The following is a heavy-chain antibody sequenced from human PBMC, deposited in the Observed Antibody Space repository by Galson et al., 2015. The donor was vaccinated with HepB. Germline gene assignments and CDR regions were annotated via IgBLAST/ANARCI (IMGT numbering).Heavy chain of an antibody. CDR1: GFSFSGYY. V-gene: IGHV3-11*06. Sequence: SLRLSCAASGFSFSGYYMSWIRQAQGKGLEWVSSISSSSSYIYYADSVKGRFTISRDNAKNSLYLQMNSLRAEDTAVYYCARAVAARPFGMDVWGQGTTVTVSS. CDR2: ISSSSSYI. D-gene: IGHD6-6*01. CDR3: ARAVAARPFGMDV. J-gene: IGHJ6*02.